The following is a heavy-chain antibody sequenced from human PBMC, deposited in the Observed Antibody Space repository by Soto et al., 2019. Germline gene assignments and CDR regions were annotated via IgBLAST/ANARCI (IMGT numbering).Heavy chain of an antibody. CDR1: GFTFSSYA. CDR3: AKGAYMNYYDILTGYYTDY. Sequence: GGSLRLSCAASGFTFSSYAMSWVRQAPGKGLEWVSAISGSGGSTYYADSVKGRFTISRDNSKNTLYLQMNSLRAEDTAVYYCAKGAYMNYYDILTGYYTDYCGQGTLVTVSS. D-gene: IGHD3-9*01. CDR2: ISGSGGST. V-gene: IGHV3-23*01. J-gene: IGHJ4*02.